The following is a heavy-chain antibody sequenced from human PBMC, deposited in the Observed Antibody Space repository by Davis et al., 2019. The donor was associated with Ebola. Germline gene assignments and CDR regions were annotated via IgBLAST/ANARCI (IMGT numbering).Heavy chain of an antibody. J-gene: IGHJ4*02. CDR2: VILNSGAT. CDR1: GYTFTDYN. V-gene: IGHV1-2*06. CDR3: ARGHNYAHEY. D-gene: IGHD4-11*01. Sequence: ASVKVSCKASGYTFTDYNIHWMRQAPGQGLEWLGRVILNSGATNYAQKFQGRVTMTRDTSISTVYMELSSLRYDDTADYYCARGHNYAHEYWCQGTLVTVSS.